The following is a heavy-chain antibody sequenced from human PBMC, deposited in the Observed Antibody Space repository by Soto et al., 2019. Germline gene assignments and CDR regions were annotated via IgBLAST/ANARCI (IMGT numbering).Heavy chain of an antibody. Sequence: QLQLQESGPGLVKPSETLSLTCTVSGGSISSNSHYWGWIRQPPGKGLEWIGSIYYSGSTYYNPSLKSRVTISVDTSKNQFSLKLSSVTAADTAVYYCARHYYGDRGFDYWGQGTLVTVSS. J-gene: IGHJ4*02. CDR3: ARHYYGDRGFDY. V-gene: IGHV4-39*01. CDR2: IYYSGST. CDR1: GGSISSNSHY. D-gene: IGHD4-17*01.